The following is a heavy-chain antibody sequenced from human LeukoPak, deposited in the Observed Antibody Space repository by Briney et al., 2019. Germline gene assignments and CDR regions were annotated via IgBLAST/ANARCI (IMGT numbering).Heavy chain of an antibody. Sequence: PSETLSLTCTVSGGSISSYYWSWIRQPPGKGLEWIGYIDYSGSTNYNPSLKSRVTISVDTSKNQFSLKLTSVTAADTAVYHCAKKGYYYYIDVWGTGTTVTVS. V-gene: IGHV4-59*12. CDR1: GGSISSYY. CDR3: AKKGYYYYIDV. J-gene: IGHJ6*03. CDR2: IDYSGST.